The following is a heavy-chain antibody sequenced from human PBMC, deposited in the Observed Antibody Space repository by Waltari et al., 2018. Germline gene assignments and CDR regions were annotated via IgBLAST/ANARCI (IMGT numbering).Heavy chain of an antibody. CDR3: VRATEGESKVRASEF. CDR2: VSSSSSTR. V-gene: IGHV3-48*01. CDR1: GFTFSSYS. J-gene: IGHJ3*01. D-gene: IGHD3-10*01. Sequence: EVQLVESGGGLVQPGGSLRLSCAASGFTFSSYSMNWVRQVRGKGLEWVSYVSSSSSTRYYAESLKGRFTTPGDNAKNSLYLQMNRLRSNDTPVYYCVRATEGESKVRASEFRGPQTMLPV.